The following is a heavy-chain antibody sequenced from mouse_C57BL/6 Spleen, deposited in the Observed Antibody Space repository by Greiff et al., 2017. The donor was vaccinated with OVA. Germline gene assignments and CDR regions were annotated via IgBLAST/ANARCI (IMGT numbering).Heavy chain of an antibody. CDR2: IYPGSGST. Sequence: QVQLKQPGAELVKPGASVKMSCKASGYTFTSYWITWVKQRPGQGLEWIGDIYPGSGSTNYNEKFKSKATLTVDTSSSTAYMQLSSLTSEDSAVYYCARGRGYDYDDYFDYWGQGTTLTVSS. CDR3: ARGRGYDYDDYFDY. V-gene: IGHV1-55*01. CDR1: GYTFTSYW. J-gene: IGHJ2*01. D-gene: IGHD2-4*01.